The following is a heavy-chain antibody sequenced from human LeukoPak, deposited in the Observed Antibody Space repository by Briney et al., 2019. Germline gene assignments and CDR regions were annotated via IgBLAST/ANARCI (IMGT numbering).Heavy chain of an antibody. V-gene: IGHV3-33*01. CDR2: IWYDGSNK. CDR3: ARASITMIVVVPDY. J-gene: IGHJ4*02. CDR1: GFTFSSYG. D-gene: IGHD3-22*01. Sequence: GGSLRLSCAASGFTFSSYGMQWVRQAPGKGLEWVAVIWYDGSNKYYADSVKGRFTISRDNSKNTLYLQMNSLRAEDTAVYYCARASITMIVVVPDYWGQGTLVTVSS.